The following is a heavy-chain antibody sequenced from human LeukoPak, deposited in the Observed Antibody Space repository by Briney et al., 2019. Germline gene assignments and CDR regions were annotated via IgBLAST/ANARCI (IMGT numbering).Heavy chain of an antibody. CDR1: GFTFDDYA. J-gene: IGHJ4*02. D-gene: IGHD3-10*01. V-gene: IGHV3-43*02. CDR2: ISRDGGTT. CDR3: TKDFSGSYEN. Sequence: PGGSLRLSCATSGFTFDDYAFHWVRQVPGKGLEWVALISRDGGTTSYGDSVKGRFTISRDNSKNSLYMQTNSLKTEDSALYYCTKDFSGSYENWGQGTLVTVSS.